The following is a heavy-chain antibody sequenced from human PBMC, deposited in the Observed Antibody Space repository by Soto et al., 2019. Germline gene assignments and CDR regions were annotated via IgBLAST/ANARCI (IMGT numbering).Heavy chain of an antibody. CDR3: ARTRATPASRNLDY. CDR2: INPTGGT. Sequence: PSETLCLTCVVYGGSFSGYYWSWVRQSPGKGLEWIGEINPTGGTNYIPSLKSRVTISVDTSKDQFSLQLSSVTAADTAVYYCARTRATPASRNLDYWGQGTLVTVSS. J-gene: IGHJ4*02. D-gene: IGHD1-1*01. CDR1: GGSFSGYY. V-gene: IGHV4-34*01.